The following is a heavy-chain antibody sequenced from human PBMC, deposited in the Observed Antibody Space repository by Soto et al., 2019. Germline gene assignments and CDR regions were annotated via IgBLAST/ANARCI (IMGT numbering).Heavy chain of an antibody. D-gene: IGHD7-27*01. J-gene: IGHJ4*02. CDR3: ARGWGRIFDY. Sequence: QVQLQQWGAGLLKPSETLSLTCAVYGGSVSGYYWSWIRQPPGKGLEWIGEINHSGSTNYNPSLKSRVTISVDTSKNQFSLKLSSVTAADTAVYYCARGWGRIFDYWGQGTLVTVSP. CDR2: INHSGST. V-gene: IGHV4-34*01. CDR1: GGSVSGYY.